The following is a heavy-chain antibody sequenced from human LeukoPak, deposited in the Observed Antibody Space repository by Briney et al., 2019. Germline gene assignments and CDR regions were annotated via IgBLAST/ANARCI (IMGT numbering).Heavy chain of an antibody. V-gene: IGHV3-30*03. CDR1: GVTFSSYG. CDR3: ARDPQRSTSVRVWFGESH. CDR2: ISSDGNDK. Sequence: GGSLRLSCAASGVTFSSYGMHWVRQAPGKGLEWVALISSDGNDKLYGDSVKGRFTISRDDSKSTLYLQMNSLRSDDTAVYYCARDPQRSTSVRVWFGESHWGQGTLVTVSS. J-gene: IGHJ4*02. D-gene: IGHD3-10*01.